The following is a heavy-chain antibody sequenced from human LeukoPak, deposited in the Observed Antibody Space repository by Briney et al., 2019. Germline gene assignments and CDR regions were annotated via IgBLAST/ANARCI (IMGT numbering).Heavy chain of an antibody. D-gene: IGHD3-22*01. CDR3: ARDYDDSSGYYPTGAFDI. J-gene: IGHJ3*02. CDR2: IYNSGST. Sequence: PSETLSLTCTVSGGSISTYYWSWIRKPPGKGLEWIGHIYNSGSTNYSPSLKSRVTISVDTSKRQFSLKVNSVTAADTAVYYCARDYDDSSGYYPTGAFDIWGQGTMVTVSS. CDR1: GGSISTYY. V-gene: IGHV4-59*01.